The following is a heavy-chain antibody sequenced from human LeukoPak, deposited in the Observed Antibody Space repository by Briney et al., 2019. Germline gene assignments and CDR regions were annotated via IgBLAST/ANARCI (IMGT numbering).Heavy chain of an antibody. Sequence: ASVKVSCKASGGTFSSYAISWVRQPPGQGLEWMGGIIPIFGTANYAQKFQGRVTITTDESTSTAYMELSSLRSEDTAVYYCCVVGRPTYYYYMDGWGKGTTVTVSS. CDR3: CVVGRPTYYYYMDG. D-gene: IGHD2-21*01. V-gene: IGHV1-69*05. CDR2: IIPIFGTA. J-gene: IGHJ6*03. CDR1: GGTFSSYA.